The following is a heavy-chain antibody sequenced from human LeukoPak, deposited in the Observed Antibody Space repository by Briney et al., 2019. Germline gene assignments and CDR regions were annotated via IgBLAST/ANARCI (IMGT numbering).Heavy chain of an antibody. CDR1: GFTFSSYA. J-gene: IGHJ6*02. CDR3: AGTAPGYYDSSGYYYLNYYYYGMDV. Sequence: GGSLRPSCAASGFTFSSYAMHWVRQAPGKGLEWVAVISYDGSNKYYADSVKGRFTISRDNSKNTLYLQMNSLRAEDTAVYYCAGTAPGYYDSSGYYYLNYYYYGMDVWGQGTTVAVSS. D-gene: IGHD3-22*01. CDR2: ISYDGSNK. V-gene: IGHV3-30-3*01.